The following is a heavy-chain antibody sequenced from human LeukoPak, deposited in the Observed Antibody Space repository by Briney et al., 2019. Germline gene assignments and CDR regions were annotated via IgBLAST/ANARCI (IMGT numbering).Heavy chain of an antibody. J-gene: IGHJ4*02. CDR2: INPNSGGT. Sequence: PWASVKVSCKASGYTFTGYYMHWVRQAPGQGLEWMGWINPNSGGTNYAQKFRGRVTMTRDTSISTAYVDLSRLTSDDTAVYYCARSEIYCNNGFCYKEPCDYWGQGTLVTVSS. D-gene: IGHD2-8*01. V-gene: IGHV1-2*02. CDR3: ARSEIYCNNGFCYKEPCDY. CDR1: GYTFTGYY.